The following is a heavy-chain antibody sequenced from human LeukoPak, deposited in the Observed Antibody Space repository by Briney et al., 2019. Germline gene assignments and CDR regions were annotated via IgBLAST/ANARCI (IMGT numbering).Heavy chain of an antibody. V-gene: IGHV3-9*03. Sequence: PGGSLRLSCAASGFTFDDYAMHWVRQAPGKGLEWVSGISWNSGSIGYADSVEGRFTISRDNAKNSLYLQMNSLRAEDMALYYCAKGGREIAAAGYDYWGQGTLVTVSS. CDR1: GFTFDDYA. D-gene: IGHD6-13*01. CDR2: ISWNSGSI. CDR3: AKGGREIAAAGYDY. J-gene: IGHJ4*02.